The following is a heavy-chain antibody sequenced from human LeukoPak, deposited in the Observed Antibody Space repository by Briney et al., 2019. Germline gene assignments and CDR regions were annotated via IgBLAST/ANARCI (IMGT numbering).Heavy chain of an antibody. CDR3: ARQFKERFGEFPHFDY. CDR1: GYTFTSYD. J-gene: IGHJ4*02. CDR2: MNPNGGNT. Sequence: ASVKLSCKASGYTFTSYDINWVRQATGQGLEWMGWMNPNGGNTGYAQKFQGRVTMTRNTSISTAYMELSSLRSEDTAVYYCARQFKERFGEFPHFDYWGQGTLVTVSS. V-gene: IGHV1-8*01. D-gene: IGHD3-10*01.